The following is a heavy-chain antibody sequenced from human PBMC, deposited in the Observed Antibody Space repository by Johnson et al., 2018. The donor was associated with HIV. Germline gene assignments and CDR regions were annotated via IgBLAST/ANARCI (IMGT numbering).Heavy chain of an antibody. J-gene: IGHJ3*02. Sequence: VQLVESGGGLIQPGGSLRLSCAASGFTVSSNYMSWVRQAPGKGLEWVSVIYGGGSGGSTYYVDSVKGRFTISRDNSKNTLYLQINSLRTEDTAFYYCAKDTRYYDSSGYPTEAFDIWGQGTMVTVSS. CDR3: AKDTRYYDSSGYPTEAFDI. CDR2: IYGGGSGGST. CDR1: GFTVSSNY. D-gene: IGHD3-22*01. V-gene: IGHV3-53*01.